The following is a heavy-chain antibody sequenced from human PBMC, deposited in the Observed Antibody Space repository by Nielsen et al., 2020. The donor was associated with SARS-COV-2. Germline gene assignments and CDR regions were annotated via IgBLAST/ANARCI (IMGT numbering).Heavy chain of an antibody. CDR3: ATWYNSRPTDY. V-gene: IGHV3-9*01. CDR1: GFTFDDYA. CDR2: ISWNSGSI. D-gene: IGHD6-13*01. J-gene: IGHJ4*02. Sequence: GGSLRLSCAASGFTFDDYAMHWVRQAPGKGLEWVSGISWNSGSIGYADSVKGRFTISRDNAKNSLYLQMNSLRAEDTALYYCATWYNSRPTDYWGQGTLVTVSS.